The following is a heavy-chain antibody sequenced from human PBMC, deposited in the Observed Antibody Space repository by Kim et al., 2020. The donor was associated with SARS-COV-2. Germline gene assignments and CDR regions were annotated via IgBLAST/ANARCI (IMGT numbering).Heavy chain of an antibody. Sequence: SETLSLTCTVSGGSISSGGYYWSWIRQHPGKGLEWIGYIYYSGSTYYNPSLKSRVTISVDTSKNQFSLKLSSVTAADTAVYYCARGRSPGETTDDAFDIWGQGTMVTVSS. CDR1: GGSISSGGYY. J-gene: IGHJ3*02. CDR3: ARGRSPGETTDDAFDI. V-gene: IGHV4-31*03. CDR2: IYYSGST. D-gene: IGHD4-17*01.